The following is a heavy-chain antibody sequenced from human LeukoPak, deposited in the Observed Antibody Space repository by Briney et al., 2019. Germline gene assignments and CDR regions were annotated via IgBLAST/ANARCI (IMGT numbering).Heavy chain of an antibody. Sequence: GASVKVSCKASGYTFTGYYMHWVRQAPGQGLEWMGWINPNSGGTNYAQKFQGRVTMTRDTSISTAYMELSRLRSDDTAVYYCARGLHASYDFWSGRVGPFDYWGQGTLVTVSS. CDR2: INPNSGGT. CDR3: ARGLHASYDFWSGRVGPFDY. D-gene: IGHD3-3*01. V-gene: IGHV1-2*02. CDR1: GYTFTGYY. J-gene: IGHJ4*02.